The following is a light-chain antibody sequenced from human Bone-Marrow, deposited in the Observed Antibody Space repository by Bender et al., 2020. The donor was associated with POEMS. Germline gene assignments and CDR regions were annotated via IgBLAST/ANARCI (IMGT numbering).Light chain of an antibody. CDR2: DDT. CDR3: QVWDSSSDHVL. CDR1: DIGSYS. V-gene: IGLV3-21*02. J-gene: IGLJ2*01. Sequence: YVLTQPPSVSVAPGQTATITCGGNDIGSYSVHWYQQKPGQAPVLVVYDDTDRPSGIPERFSGSSSENTATLIISNVEAGDEADYYCQVWDSSSDHVLFGGGTKLTVL.